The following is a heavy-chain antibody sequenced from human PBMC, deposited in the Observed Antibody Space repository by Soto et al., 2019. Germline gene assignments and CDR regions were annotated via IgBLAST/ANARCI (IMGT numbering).Heavy chain of an antibody. V-gene: IGHV1-2*04. CDR3: ARDSYVRAGIFYYYYYGMDV. CDR2: INPNSGGT. CDR1: GYTFTGYY. Sequence: QVQLVQSGAEVKKPGASVKVSCKASGYTFTGYYMHWVRQAPGQGLEWMGWINPNSGGTNYAQKFQGWVNMTRDTSISTAYMELSRLRSDDTAVYYCARDSYVRAGIFYYYYYGMDVWGQGTTVTVSS. J-gene: IGHJ6*02. D-gene: IGHD3-16*01.